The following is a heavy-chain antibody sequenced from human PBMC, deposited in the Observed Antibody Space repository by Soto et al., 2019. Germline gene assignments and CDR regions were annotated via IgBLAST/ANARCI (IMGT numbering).Heavy chain of an antibody. V-gene: IGHV4-59*01. CDR2: SYYSGST. CDR1: GASIRNYY. J-gene: IGHJ4*02. D-gene: IGHD1-26*01. Sequence: QVHLQESGPGLVKPSETLSLTCTVSGASIRNYYWSSIRQPPGKGLEWIGFSYYSGSTNYNPSLNGRVTMSVDTSKNQFSLKLTSVTAADTAVYYCARDQNGSPHFDYWGQGILVTVSS. CDR3: ARDQNGSPHFDY.